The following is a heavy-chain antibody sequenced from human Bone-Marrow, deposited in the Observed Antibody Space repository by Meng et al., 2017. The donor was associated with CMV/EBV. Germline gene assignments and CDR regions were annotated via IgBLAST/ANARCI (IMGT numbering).Heavy chain of an antibody. D-gene: IGHD3-3*01. J-gene: IGHJ6*02. CDR2: IIPIFGTA. V-gene: IGHV1-69*05. CDR1: GGTFSSYT. Sequence: SVKVSCKASGGTFSSYTISWVRQAPGQGLEWMGGIIPIFGTANYAQKFQGRVTITTDESTSTAYMELSSLRSEDTAVYYCARAGQSLYDFWSGYPYVLGYYYYGMDVWGQGTTVTGSS. CDR3: ARAGQSLYDFWSGYPYVLGYYYYGMDV.